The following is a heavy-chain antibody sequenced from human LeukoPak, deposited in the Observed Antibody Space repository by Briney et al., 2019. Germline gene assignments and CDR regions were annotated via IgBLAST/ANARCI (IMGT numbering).Heavy chain of an antibody. CDR3: AKDIGPIVGATGDDAFDI. D-gene: IGHD1-26*01. Sequence: GGSLRLSCAASGFTFDDYAMHWVRQAPGKGLEWVSGISWNSGIIGYADSVKGRFTISRDNAKNSLYLQMNSLRAEDTALYYCAKDIGPIVGATGDDAFDIWGQGTMVTVSS. CDR1: GFTFDDYA. CDR2: ISWNSGII. J-gene: IGHJ3*02. V-gene: IGHV3-9*01.